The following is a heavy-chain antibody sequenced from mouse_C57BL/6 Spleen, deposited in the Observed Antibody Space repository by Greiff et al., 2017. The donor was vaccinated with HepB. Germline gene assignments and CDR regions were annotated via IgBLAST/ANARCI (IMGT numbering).Heavy chain of an antibody. Sequence: EVQLQQSGPGLVKPSQSLSLTCSVTGYSITSGYYWNWIRQFPGNKLEWMGYISYDGSNNYNPSLKNRISITRDTSKNQFFLKLNSVTTEDTATYYCARHGGEGYYFDYWGQGTTLTVSS. CDR3: ARHGGEGYYFDY. CDR1: GYSITSGYY. CDR2: ISYDGSN. V-gene: IGHV3-6*01. J-gene: IGHJ2*01.